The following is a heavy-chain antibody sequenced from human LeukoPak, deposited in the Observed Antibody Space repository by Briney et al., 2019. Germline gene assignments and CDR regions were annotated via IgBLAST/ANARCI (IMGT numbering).Heavy chain of an antibody. CDR1: GFTFDDYA. CDR3: AKVAKRYFDPFDY. D-gene: IGHD3-9*01. J-gene: IGHJ4*02. CDR2: ISWNSGSI. V-gene: IGHV3-9*01. Sequence: GGSLRLSCAASGFTFDDYAMHWVRQAPGKGLEWVSGISWNSGSIGYADSVKGRFTISRDNAKNSLYLQMNSLRAEDTALYYCAKVAKRYFDPFDYWGQGTLVTVSS.